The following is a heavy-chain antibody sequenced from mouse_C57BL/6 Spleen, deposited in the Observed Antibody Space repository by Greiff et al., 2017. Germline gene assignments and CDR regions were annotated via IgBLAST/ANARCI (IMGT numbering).Heavy chain of an antibody. D-gene: IGHD1-1*01. V-gene: IGHV5-9-1*02. CDR1: GFTFSSYA. CDR2: ISSGGDYI. Sequence: EVMLVESGEGLVKPGGSLKLSCAASGFTFSSYAMSWVRQTPEKRLEWVAYISSGGDYIYYADTVKGRFTISRDNARNTLYLQMSSLKSEDTAMYYCTREGKPYYYGSREAWFAYWGQGTLVTVSA. J-gene: IGHJ3*01. CDR3: TREGKPYYYGSREAWFAY.